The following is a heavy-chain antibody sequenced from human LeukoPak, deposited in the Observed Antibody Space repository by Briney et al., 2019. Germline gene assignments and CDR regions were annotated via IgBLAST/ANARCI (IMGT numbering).Heavy chain of an antibody. CDR2: IYYSGST. Sequence: SQTLSLTCNVSGGSISSGGYYWSWIRQHPGKGLEWIGYIYYSGSTYYNPSLKSRVTISVDTSKNQFSLKLSSVTAADTAVYYCARVTSGGSGSYSWFDPWGQGTLVTVSS. CDR1: GGSISSGGYY. CDR3: ARVTSGGSGSYSWFDP. J-gene: IGHJ5*02. D-gene: IGHD3-10*01. V-gene: IGHV4-31*03.